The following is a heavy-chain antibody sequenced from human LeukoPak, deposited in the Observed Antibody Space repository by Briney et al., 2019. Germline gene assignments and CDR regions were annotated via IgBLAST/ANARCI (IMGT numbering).Heavy chain of an antibody. CDR3: ARASTIDEQWLVDDWYFDY. Sequence: EPLSLLCTVSVRSISRYYWSWTRHPPGKALEGIGYIYYSGNTNYNPSLKSRVTISVDTSKNQYSLKLSSVTAEDTAVYYCARASTIDEQWLVDDWYFDYWGQGTLVTVSS. CDR2: IYYSGNT. D-gene: IGHD6-19*01. J-gene: IGHJ4*02. CDR1: VRSISRYY. V-gene: IGHV4-59*01.